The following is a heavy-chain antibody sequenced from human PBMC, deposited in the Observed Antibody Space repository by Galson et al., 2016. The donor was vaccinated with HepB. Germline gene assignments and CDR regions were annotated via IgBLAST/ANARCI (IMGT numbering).Heavy chain of an antibody. D-gene: IGHD1-1*01. CDR3: ARGHNALEV. Sequence: SLRLSCAVSGLTFSRFWMSWVRQAPGKGPEWVASINEDGTEKYHVDSATGRFTISRDNAKNAFYLQMNSLRDEDTAVYFCARGHNALEVWGQGTAVRVSS. CDR1: GLTFSRFW. CDR2: INEDGTEK. J-gene: IGHJ6*02. V-gene: IGHV3-7*01.